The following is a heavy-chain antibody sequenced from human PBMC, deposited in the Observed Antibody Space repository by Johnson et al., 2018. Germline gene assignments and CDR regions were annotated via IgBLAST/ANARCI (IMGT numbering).Heavy chain of an antibody. CDR1: GFTFDDNA. V-gene: IGHV3-9*01. CDR3: ARDGVVQSFSNDAFDI. CDR2: INWDGRDK. J-gene: IGHJ3*02. Sequence: VQLVQSGGGLAQPGTSLRLSCAASGFTFDDNAMHWVRQAPGKGLEWVSGINWDGRDKAYADSVKGRFTISRDNAKNTLYMQVTSLRVEDTAVYDCARDGVVQSFSNDAFDIWGQGTMVTVSS. D-gene: IGHD2-21*01.